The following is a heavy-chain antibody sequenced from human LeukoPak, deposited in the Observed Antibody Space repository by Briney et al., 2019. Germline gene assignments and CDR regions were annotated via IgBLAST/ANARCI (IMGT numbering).Heavy chain of an antibody. D-gene: IGHD5-24*01. CDR1: GYTFTGYY. CDR2: INPNSGGT. CDR3: ATGPLEMATITAYDAFDI. J-gene: IGHJ3*02. Sequence: ASVKVSCKASGYTFTGYYMHWVRQAPGQGLDWMGWINPNSGGTNYAQKFQGRVTMTRDTSISTAYMELSRLRYDDTAVYYCATGPLEMATITAYDAFDIWGQGTMVTVSS. V-gene: IGHV1-2*02.